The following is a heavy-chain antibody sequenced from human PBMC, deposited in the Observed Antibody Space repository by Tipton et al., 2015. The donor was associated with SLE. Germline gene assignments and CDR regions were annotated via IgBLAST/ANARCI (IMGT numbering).Heavy chain of an antibody. D-gene: IGHD3-3*01. V-gene: IGHV4-39*07. CDR2: IYYSGTT. J-gene: IGHJ4*02. Sequence: TLSLTCTVSGGSISSCDYYWGWIRQPPGKGLEWIGTIYYSGTTFYNPSLKSRVTISVVTSKNQFSLKLTSVTAADTAVYYCAGHEDMTVFGVVYYWGPGTLVTVSS. CDR1: GGSISSCDYY. CDR3: AGHEDMTVFGVVYY.